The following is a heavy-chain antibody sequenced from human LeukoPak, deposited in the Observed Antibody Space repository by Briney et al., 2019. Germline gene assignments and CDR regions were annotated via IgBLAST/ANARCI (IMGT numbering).Heavy chain of an antibody. CDR3: AKDFSEYYDILTGYSPDY. Sequence: GGSLRLSCAAAGFTFSSYGMCWVRQPPGKGLEWVSCKGNSAGDTFYAESVRGRFTISRDNSKNTLYLQMNSLRAEDTAVYYCAKDFSEYYDILTGYSPDYWGQGTLVTVSS. J-gene: IGHJ4*02. V-gene: IGHV3-23*01. CDR2: KGNSAGDT. CDR1: GFTFSSYG. D-gene: IGHD3-9*01.